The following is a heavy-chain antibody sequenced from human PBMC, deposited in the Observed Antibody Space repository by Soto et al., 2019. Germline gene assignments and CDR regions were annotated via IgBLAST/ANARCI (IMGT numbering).Heavy chain of an antibody. D-gene: IGHD3-10*01. V-gene: IGHV1-18*01. J-gene: IGHJ4*02. Sequence: ASVKVSCKASGYTFTIYGFTWVRQAPGQGLEWMGWISAYNGNTNYAQNLQGRVTMTTDTSTSTAYMELRSLTSDDTAVYYCARASPCYVSGSSDYWGQGTLVTVSS. CDR3: ARASPCYVSGSSDY. CDR2: ISAYNGNT. CDR1: GYTFTIYG.